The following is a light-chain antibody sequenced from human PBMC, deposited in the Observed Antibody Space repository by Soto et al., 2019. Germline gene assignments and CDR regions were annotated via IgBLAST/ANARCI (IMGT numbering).Light chain of an antibody. CDR1: RSNIGSNY. CDR2: MNN. J-gene: IGLJ2*01. CDR3: AAWDDRLYVVL. V-gene: IGLV1-47*01. Sequence: QSVLTQPPSASGTPGQRVTISCSGSRSNIGSNYVYWYQQLPGTAPKLLIYMNNQRPSGVPDRFSGSKSDTSASLAISGLRSDDEADYYCAAWDDRLYVVLFGGGTQLTVL.